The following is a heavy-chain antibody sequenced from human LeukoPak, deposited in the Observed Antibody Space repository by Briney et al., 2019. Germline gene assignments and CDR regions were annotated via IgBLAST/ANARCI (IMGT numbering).Heavy chain of an antibody. CDR2: ISTSGNT. CDR1: GGSINVFY. J-gene: IGHJ4*02. D-gene: IGHD3-22*01. CDR3: ASDSFYESGGYFYY. V-gene: IGHV4-4*07. Sequence: SETLSLTCSVSGGSINVFYGSWIRQPAGKGLQWIGRISTSGNTDYNPCLKSEVTMSGDTSKNQFSLKVTSVTAADTAVYYCASDSFYESGGYFYYWGQGTPVTVSS.